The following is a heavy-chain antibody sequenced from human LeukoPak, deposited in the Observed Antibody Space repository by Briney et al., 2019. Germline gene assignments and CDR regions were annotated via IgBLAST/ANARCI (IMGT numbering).Heavy chain of an antibody. CDR3: ARGKGRFCSSTSCYTVANWFDP. D-gene: IGHD2-2*02. J-gene: IGHJ5*02. CDR1: QYTFTDYA. Sequence: ASVKVSCKASQYTFTDYAVHWVRQAPGQRLEWMGWIDAGNGKTKYSQSFQGRVTIIRDASATTAYMELSSLRSEDTAVYYCARGKGRFCSSTSCYTVANWFDPWGQGTLVTVSS. V-gene: IGHV1-3*01. CDR2: IDAGNGKT.